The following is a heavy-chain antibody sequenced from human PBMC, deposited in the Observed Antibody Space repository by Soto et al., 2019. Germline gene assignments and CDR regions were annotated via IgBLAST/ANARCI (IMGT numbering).Heavy chain of an antibody. CDR2: ISSSGNT. J-gene: IGHJ4*02. CDR3: ARAPMVLTRSYFDS. Sequence: SETLSLTCTVSDGSISNFYWSWIRQPPGKGLEWIGYISSSGNTNYNPSLKSRVSISIDTSKNQFSLNLTSVTAADTAVYFCARAPMVLTRSYFDSWGQGTPVTVSS. CDR1: DGSISNFY. D-gene: IGHD2-8*01. V-gene: IGHV4-59*01.